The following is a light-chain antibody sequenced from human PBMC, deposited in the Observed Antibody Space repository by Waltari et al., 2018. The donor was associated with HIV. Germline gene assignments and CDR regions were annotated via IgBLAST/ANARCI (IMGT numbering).Light chain of an antibody. J-gene: IGLJ1*01. CDR2: QDK. CDR1: NMGEKY. CDR3: QAWDRATGV. Sequence: SFELTQPPSLSVSPGQTANIPCSGENMGEKYVSWYQQKSGQSPVVVIFQDKRRPSLISELFSGSNSGDTATLTISGTQPIEDADYYCQAWDRATGVFETGTKLTVL. V-gene: IGLV3-1*01.